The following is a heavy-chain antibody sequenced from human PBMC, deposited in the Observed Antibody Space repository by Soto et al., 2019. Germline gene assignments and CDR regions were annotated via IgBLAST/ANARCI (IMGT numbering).Heavy chain of an antibody. CDR3: ALTKFWVAARRWFDP. Sequence: QITLKESGPTLVKPTQTLTLTCTFSGFSLSTSGVGVGWIRQPPGKALEWLALIYWNDDKRYSPSLKSRLTITKDTSKNQVVLTMTNMDPVDTATYYCALTKFWVAARRWFDPWGQGTLVTVSS. D-gene: IGHD6-6*01. J-gene: IGHJ5*02. V-gene: IGHV2-5*01. CDR1: GFSLSTSGVG. CDR2: IYWNDDK.